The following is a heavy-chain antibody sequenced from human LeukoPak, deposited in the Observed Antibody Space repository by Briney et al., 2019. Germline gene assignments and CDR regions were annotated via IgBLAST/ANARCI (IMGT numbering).Heavy chain of an antibody. CDR1: GGSISSSSYY. CDR2: IYYSGST. Sequence: SETLSLTCTVSGGSISSSSYYWGWIRQPPGKGLEGIGSIYYSGSTYYNPSLKSRVTISVDTSKNQFSLKLSSVTAADTAVYYCARHATRSYGLLYFDYWGQGTLVTVSS. CDR3: ARHATRSYGLLYFDY. D-gene: IGHD5-18*01. V-gene: IGHV4-39*01. J-gene: IGHJ4*02.